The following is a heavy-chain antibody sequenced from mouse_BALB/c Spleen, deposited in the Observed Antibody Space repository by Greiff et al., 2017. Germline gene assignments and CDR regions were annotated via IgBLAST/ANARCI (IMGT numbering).Heavy chain of an antibody. CDR2: ISYSGST. Sequence: EVQLVESGPGLVKPSQSLSLTCTVTGYSITSDYAWNWIRQFPGNKLEWMGYISYSGSTSYNPSLKSRISITRDTSKNQFFLQLNSVTTEDTATYYCARRSTMITAFAYWGQGTLVTVSA. J-gene: IGHJ3*01. CDR1: GYSITSDYA. D-gene: IGHD2-4*01. V-gene: IGHV3-2*02. CDR3: ARRSTMITAFAY.